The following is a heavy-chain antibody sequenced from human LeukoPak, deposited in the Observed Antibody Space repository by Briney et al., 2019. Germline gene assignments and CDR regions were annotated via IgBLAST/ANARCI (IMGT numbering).Heavy chain of an antibody. Sequence: SETLSLTCAVYGGSFSGYYWSWIRQPPGKGLEWIGEINHSGSTNYNPSLKSRVTISVDTSKNQFSLKLSSVTAADTAVYYCASPYLYGSGWRYFDLWGRGTLSLSPQ. J-gene: IGHJ2*01. V-gene: IGHV4-34*01. CDR1: GGSFSGYY. D-gene: IGHD6-19*01. CDR2: INHSGST. CDR3: ASPYLYGSGWRYFDL.